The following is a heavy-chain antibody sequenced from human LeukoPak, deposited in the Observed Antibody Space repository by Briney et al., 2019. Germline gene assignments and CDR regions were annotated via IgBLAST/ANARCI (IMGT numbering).Heavy chain of an antibody. D-gene: IGHD3-3*01. V-gene: IGHV3-30-3*01. Sequence: PGGSLRLSCAASGFTFSSYAMHWVRQAPGKGLEWVAVISYDGSNKYYADSVKGRFTISRDNSKNTLYLQMNSLRAEDTAVYYCARGTYYDFWSGYPDLYYFDYWGQGTLVTVSS. J-gene: IGHJ4*02. CDR1: GFTFSSYA. CDR3: ARGTYYDFWSGYPDLYYFDY. CDR2: ISYDGSNK.